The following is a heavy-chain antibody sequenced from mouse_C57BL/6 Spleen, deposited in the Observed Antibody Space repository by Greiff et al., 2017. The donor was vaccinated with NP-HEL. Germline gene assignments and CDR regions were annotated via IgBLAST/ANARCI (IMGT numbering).Heavy chain of an antibody. V-gene: IGHV1-69*01. D-gene: IGHD2-12*01. CDR1: GYTFTSYW. CDR2: IDPSDSYT. CDR3: ARHYSHWDY. Sequence: QVQLKQPGAELVMPGASVKLSCKASGYTFTSYWMHWVKQRPGQGLEWIGEIDPSDSYTNYNQKFKGKSTLTVDKSSSTAYMQLSSLTSEDSAVYYRARHYSHWDYWGQGTPLTVSS. J-gene: IGHJ2*01.